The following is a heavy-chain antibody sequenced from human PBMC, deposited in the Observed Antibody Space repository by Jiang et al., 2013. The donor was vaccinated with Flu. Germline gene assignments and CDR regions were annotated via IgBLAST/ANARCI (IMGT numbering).Heavy chain of an antibody. D-gene: IGHD3-22*01. CDR2: ISHDGTKE. V-gene: IGHV3-30*18. CDR1: GFTFRSYG. Sequence: QLLESGGGVVQPGKSLRLSCTASGFTFRSYGIHWVRQAPGKGLEWLALISHDGTKEYYADSVQGRFTVSRDNSKNTLYLQLNSLRSEDTAVYYCAKLSYDSSGSSQPSFDIWGQGTMVTVSS. J-gene: IGHJ3*02. CDR3: AKLSYDSSGSSQPSFDI.